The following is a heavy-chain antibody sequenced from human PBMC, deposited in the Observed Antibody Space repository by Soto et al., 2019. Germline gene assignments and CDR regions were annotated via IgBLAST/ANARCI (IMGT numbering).Heavy chain of an antibody. CDR2: INPNSGGT. CDR3: ARDSGPTVVHYYYGMDV. CDR1: GYTFTGYY. J-gene: IGHJ6*02. Sequence: QVQLVQSGAEVKKPGASVKVSCKASGYTFTGYYMHWVRQAPGQGLEWMGWINPNSGGTNYAQKFQGWVTMTRDTSISTAYMELSRLRSDDTAVYYCARDSGPTVVHYYYGMDVWGQGTTVTVSS. D-gene: IGHD3-10*01. V-gene: IGHV1-2*04.